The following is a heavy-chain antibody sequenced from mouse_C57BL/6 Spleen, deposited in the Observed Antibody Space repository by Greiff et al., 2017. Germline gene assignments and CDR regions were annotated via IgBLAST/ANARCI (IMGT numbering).Heavy chain of an antibody. CDR2: ISDAGSYT. J-gene: IGHJ4*01. CDR1: GFTFSSYA. CDR3: VRMYYDYSYAMDY. V-gene: IGHV5-4*03. Sequence: EVKVVESGGGLVKPGGSLKLSCAASGFTFSSYAMSWVRQTPEKRLEWVATISDAGSYTYYPDNVKGRFTISRDNAKNNLYLQMSHLQSEDTAMYYGVRMYYDYSYAMDYWGQGTSVTVSS. D-gene: IGHD2-4*01.